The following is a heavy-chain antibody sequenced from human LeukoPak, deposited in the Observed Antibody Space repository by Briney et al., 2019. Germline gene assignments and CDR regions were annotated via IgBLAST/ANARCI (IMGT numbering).Heavy chain of an antibody. J-gene: IGHJ6*02. V-gene: IGHV3-48*03. D-gene: IGHD2-8*01. CDR3: ARSCFKCTNGVLPGGDYYYYGMDV. Sequence: GGSLRLSCAASGFTFSSYEMNWVRQAPGKGLEWVSYISSSGSTIYYADSAKGRFTISRDNAKNSLYLQMNSLRAEDTAVYYCARSCFKCTNGVLPGGDYYYYGMDVWGQGTTVTVSS. CDR2: ISSSGSTI. CDR1: GFTFSSYE.